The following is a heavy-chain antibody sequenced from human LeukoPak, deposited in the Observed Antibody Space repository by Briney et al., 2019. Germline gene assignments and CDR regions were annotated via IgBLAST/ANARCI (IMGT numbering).Heavy chain of an antibody. J-gene: IGHJ3*02. Sequence: QAGGSLRLSCAASGFTFDDYGMSWVRQAPGKGLEWVANIKQDGSEKYYVDSVKGRFTISRDNAKNSLYLQMNSLRAEDTAVYYCARDKYQLRMTDDAFDIWGQGTMVTVSS. CDR3: ARDKYQLRMTDDAFDI. D-gene: IGHD2-2*01. CDR2: IKQDGSEK. V-gene: IGHV3-7*01. CDR1: GFTFDDYG.